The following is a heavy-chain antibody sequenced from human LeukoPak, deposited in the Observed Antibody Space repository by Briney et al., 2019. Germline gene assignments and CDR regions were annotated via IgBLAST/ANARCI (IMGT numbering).Heavy chain of an antibody. CDR1: GGSISGYY. CDR2: INHSGST. Sequence: TSETLSLTCAVYGGSISGYYWSWIRQPPGKGLEWIGEINHSGSTNYNPSLKSRVTISVDTSKNQFSLKLSSVTAADTAVYYCARLVVGLWLGLYYFDYWGQGTLVTVSS. V-gene: IGHV4-34*01. J-gene: IGHJ4*02. CDR3: ARLVVGLWLGLYYFDY. D-gene: IGHD5-18*01.